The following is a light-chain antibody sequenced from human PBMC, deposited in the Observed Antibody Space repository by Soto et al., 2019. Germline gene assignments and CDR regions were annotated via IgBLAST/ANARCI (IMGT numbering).Light chain of an antibody. J-gene: IGKJ1*01. CDR3: QQYDYWPPRT. CDR2: GAV. V-gene: IGKV3-15*01. CDR1: QSVSTN. Sequence: EVVVTQSPDIVSVSPGESATLFCRTSQSVSTNVAWYQQKPGQAPRLLISGAVTRATGVSARFSGRGSGTEFTLTITSRQSEDLGVYYCQQYDYWPPRTFGQGTRVEIK.